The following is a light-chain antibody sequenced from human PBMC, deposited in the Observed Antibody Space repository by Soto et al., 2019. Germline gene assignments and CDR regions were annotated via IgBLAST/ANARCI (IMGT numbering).Light chain of an antibody. Sequence: QSVLTQPPSVSGAPGQRVTISCTGSSSNIGAGYDVHGYQQLPGTAPKLLIYGNRNRPSGVPDRFPGSTSGTSAALAIAGLRAEDDADYYCQSYDSSLRDWVFGGGANLTVL. CDR1: SSNIGAGYD. CDR2: GNR. V-gene: IGLV1-40*01. CDR3: QSYDSSLRDWV. J-gene: IGLJ3*02.